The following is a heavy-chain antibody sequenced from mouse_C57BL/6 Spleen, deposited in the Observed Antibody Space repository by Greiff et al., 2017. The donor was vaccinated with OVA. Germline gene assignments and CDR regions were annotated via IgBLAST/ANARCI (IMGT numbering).Heavy chain of an antibody. CDR3: TRREDAMDY. J-gene: IGHJ4*01. V-gene: IGHV1-15*01. CDR1: GYTFTDYE. CDR2: IDPETGGT. Sequence: VQLQQSGAELVRPGASVTLSCKASGYTFTDYEMHWVKQTPVHGLEWIGAIDPETGGTAYNQKFKGKAILTADKSSSTAYMELRGLTSEDSAVYYCTRREDAMDYWGQGTSVTVSS.